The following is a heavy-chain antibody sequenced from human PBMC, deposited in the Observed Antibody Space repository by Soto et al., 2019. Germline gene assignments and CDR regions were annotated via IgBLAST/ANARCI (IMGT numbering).Heavy chain of an antibody. CDR3: AKWKWGDGGIGYFDY. CDR1: GFTFSSYG. V-gene: IGHV3-30*18. Sequence: QVQLVESGGGVVQSGRSLRLSCAASGFTFSSYGMHWVRQAPGKGLEWVAVISYDGSNKYYADSVKGRFTISRDNSKNTLYLQMNSLRAEDTAVYYCAKWKWGDGGIGYFDYWGQGTLVTVSS. D-gene: IGHD2-15*01. CDR2: ISYDGSNK. J-gene: IGHJ4*02.